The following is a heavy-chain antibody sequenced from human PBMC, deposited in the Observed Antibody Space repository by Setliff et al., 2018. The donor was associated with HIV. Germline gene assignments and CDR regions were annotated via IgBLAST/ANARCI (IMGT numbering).Heavy chain of an antibody. Sequence: SETLSLTCDVSGFSITDGFYWAWIRQSPGKGLEWIGSINHSGSTYCTPSLKSRVTMSVDTSKNHFSLKLSSVTAADTAVYYCAREGTLTIAMAIGNYYYYGMDVWGQGTTVTVSS. J-gene: IGHJ6*02. V-gene: IGHV4-38-2*02. CDR3: AREGTLTIAMAIGNYYYYGMDV. CDR1: GFSITDGFY. CDR2: INHSGST. D-gene: IGHD5-18*01.